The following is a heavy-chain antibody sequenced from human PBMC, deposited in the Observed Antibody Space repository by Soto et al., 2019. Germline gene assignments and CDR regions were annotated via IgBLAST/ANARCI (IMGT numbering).Heavy chain of an antibody. CDR3: ANSSTIFGVVTGYFDY. V-gene: IGHV3-23*01. J-gene: IGHJ4*02. D-gene: IGHD3-3*01. CDR2: ISGSGGST. Sequence: EVQLLESGGGLVQPGGSLRLSCAASGFTFSSYAMSWVRQAPGTGLEWVSAISGSGGSTYYADSVKGRFTISRDNSKNTLYLQMNSLRAEDTAVSYCANSSTIFGVVTGYFDYWGQGTLVTVSS. CDR1: GFTFSSYA.